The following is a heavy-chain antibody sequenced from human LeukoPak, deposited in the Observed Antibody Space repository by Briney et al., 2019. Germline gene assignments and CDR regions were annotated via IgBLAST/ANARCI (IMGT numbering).Heavy chain of an antibody. CDR3: AKGYCSSPSCYGDY. D-gene: IGHD2-2*01. CDR2: ISWNRGSI. CDR1: GFTFGDYA. V-gene: IGHV3-9*03. Sequence: SLRLSCAASGFTFGDYAMHCVRQAPGKGLEWVSGISWNRGSIGYADSVKGRFTISRDNDKNSVYLNINSLRAEDMALYYCAKGYCSSPSCYGDYWGQGTLVTVSS. J-gene: IGHJ4*02.